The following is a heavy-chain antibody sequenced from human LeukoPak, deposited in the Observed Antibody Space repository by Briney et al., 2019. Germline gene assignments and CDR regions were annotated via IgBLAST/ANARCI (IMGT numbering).Heavy chain of an antibody. CDR2: INPSGGST. V-gene: IGHV1-46*01. CDR3: ARGGVVPAATGWFDP. J-gene: IGHJ5*02. D-gene: IGHD2-2*01. CDR1: GYTFTSYY. Sequence: SVKVSCKASGYTFTSYYMHWVRQAPGQGLEWMGIINPSGGSTSYAQKFQGRVTMTRDMSTSTVYMELSSLRSEDTAVYYCARGGVVPAATGWFDPWGRGTLVTVSS.